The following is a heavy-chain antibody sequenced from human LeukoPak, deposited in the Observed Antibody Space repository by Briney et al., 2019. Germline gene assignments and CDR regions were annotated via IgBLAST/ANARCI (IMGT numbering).Heavy chain of an antibody. D-gene: IGHD6-19*01. Sequence: SVKVSCKASGGTFSSYAISWVRPAPGQGLEWMGGIIPIFGTANYAQKFQGRVTITADESTSTAYMELSSLRSEDTAVYYCARGAPGIAVAGTDFCYFDYWGQGTLVTVSS. CDR1: GGTFSSYA. CDR3: ARGAPGIAVAGTDFCYFDY. J-gene: IGHJ4*02. V-gene: IGHV1-69*13. CDR2: IIPIFGTA.